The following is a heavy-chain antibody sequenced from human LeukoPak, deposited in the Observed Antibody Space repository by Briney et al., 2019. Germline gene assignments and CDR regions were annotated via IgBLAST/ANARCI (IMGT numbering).Heavy chain of an antibody. Sequence: SVKVSCKASGYTFTSYGISWVRQAPGQGLEWMGGIIPIFGTANYAQKFQGRVTITADESTSTAYMELSSLRSEDTAVYYCACDSSGTQDYYYYGMDVWGQGTTVTVSS. CDR2: IIPIFGTA. J-gene: IGHJ6*02. CDR3: ACDSSGTQDYYYYGMDV. CDR1: GYTFTSYG. V-gene: IGHV1-69*13. D-gene: IGHD3-22*01.